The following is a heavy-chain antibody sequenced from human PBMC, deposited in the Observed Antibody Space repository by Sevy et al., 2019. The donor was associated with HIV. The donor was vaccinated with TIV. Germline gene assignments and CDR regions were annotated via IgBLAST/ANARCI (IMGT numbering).Heavy chain of an antibody. CDR2: IWYDGSSK. V-gene: IGHV3-33*01. CDR3: ARDKGYCSSTSCRRYYYGMDV. CDR1: GFNFSTYG. J-gene: IGHJ6*02. D-gene: IGHD2-2*01. Sequence: GGSLRLSCAASGFNFSTYGMHWVRQAPGKGLEWVAVIWYDGSSKYYGDSVKDRFTISRDNSKNTLYLQMNSLRAEDTAVYYCARDKGYCSSTSCRRYYYGMDVWGQGTTVTVSS.